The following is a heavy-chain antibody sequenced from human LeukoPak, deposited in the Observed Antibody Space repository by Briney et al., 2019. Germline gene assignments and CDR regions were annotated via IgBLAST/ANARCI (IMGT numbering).Heavy chain of an antibody. D-gene: IGHD3-3*01. CDR2: IIPIFGTA. CDR1: GGTFSSYA. V-gene: IGHV1-69*13. J-gene: IGHJ4*02. Sequence: SVKVSCKASGGTFSSYAISWVRLAPGQGLEWMGGIIPIFGTANYAQKFQGRVTITADESTSTAYMELSSLRSEDTAVYYCAGYLGWGLHQNYWGQGTLVTVSS. CDR3: AGYLGWGLHQNY.